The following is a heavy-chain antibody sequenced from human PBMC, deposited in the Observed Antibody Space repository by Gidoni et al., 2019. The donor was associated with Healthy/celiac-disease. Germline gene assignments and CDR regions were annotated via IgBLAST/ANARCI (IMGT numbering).Heavy chain of an antibody. CDR2: IYYSGST. Sequence: QLQLQESGPGLVKPSETLYLTCTVSGGSISSSSYYWGWIRQPPGKGLEWIGSIYYSGSTYYNPSLTSRVTISVDTSKNQFSLKLSSVTAADTAVYYCARHGSGSYYTSPFNWFDPWGQGTLVTVSS. CDR3: ARHGSGSYYTSPFNWFDP. V-gene: IGHV4-39*01. CDR1: GGSISSSSYY. J-gene: IGHJ5*02. D-gene: IGHD3-10*01.